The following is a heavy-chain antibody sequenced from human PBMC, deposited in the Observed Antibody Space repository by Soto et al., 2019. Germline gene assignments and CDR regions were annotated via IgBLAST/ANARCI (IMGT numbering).Heavy chain of an antibody. CDR3: ARAITAGTAFDY. Sequence: QVQLVQSGAEVKKPGASVKVSCKASGYTFTSYDINWVRQATGQGLEWMGWMNPNSGNTGYAQKFQGRVTMTRNTSRSTAYMELSSLRSEDKAVYYCARAITAGTAFDYWGQGTLVTVSS. CDR2: MNPNSGNT. CDR1: GYTFTSYD. J-gene: IGHJ4*02. D-gene: IGHD6-13*01. V-gene: IGHV1-8*01.